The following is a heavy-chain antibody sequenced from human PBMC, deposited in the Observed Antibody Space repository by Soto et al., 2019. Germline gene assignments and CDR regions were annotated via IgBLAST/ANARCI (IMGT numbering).Heavy chain of an antibody. J-gene: IGHJ4*02. D-gene: IGHD2-15*01. CDR2: ISFDGSNR. Sequence: QVQLVESGGGGVQPGGSLRLSCAASGFTFSNYAMHWVRQAPGKGLEWVAIISFDGSNRFYRDSVKGRLTISRDNSKNTLYLEMSSLRAEDTAVYFCAKDLSYCSGGSCYQHDGSDNWGQGTLVTVSS. V-gene: IGHV3-30*18. CDR1: GFTFSNYA. CDR3: AKDLSYCSGGSCYQHDGSDN.